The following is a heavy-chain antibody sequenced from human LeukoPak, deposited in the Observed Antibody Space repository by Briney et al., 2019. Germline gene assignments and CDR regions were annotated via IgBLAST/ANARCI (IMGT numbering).Heavy chain of an antibody. J-gene: IGHJ4*02. D-gene: IGHD3-22*01. Sequence: GRSLRLSCAASGFTFSSYGMRWVRQAPGKGLEWVAVISYDGSNKYYADSVKGRFTISRDNSKNTLYLQMNSLRAEDTAVYYCAKGQYYYDSSGPSGYWGQGTLVTVSS. CDR3: AKGQYYYDSSGPSGY. CDR1: GFTFSSYG. CDR2: ISYDGSNK. V-gene: IGHV3-30*18.